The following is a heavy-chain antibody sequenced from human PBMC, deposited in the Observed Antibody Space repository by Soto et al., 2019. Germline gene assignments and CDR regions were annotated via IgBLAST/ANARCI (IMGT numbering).Heavy chain of an antibody. V-gene: IGHV1-18*01. CDR3: ARGGNSPDWFDP. Sequence: ASVKVSCKASGGTFSSYAISWVRQAPGQGLEWMGWISAYNGNTNYAQKLQGRVTMTADTSTSTAYMELRSLRSDDTAVYYCARGGNSPDWFDPWGQGTLVTVSS. J-gene: IGHJ5*02. CDR2: ISAYNGNT. CDR1: GGTFSSYA. D-gene: IGHD4-4*01.